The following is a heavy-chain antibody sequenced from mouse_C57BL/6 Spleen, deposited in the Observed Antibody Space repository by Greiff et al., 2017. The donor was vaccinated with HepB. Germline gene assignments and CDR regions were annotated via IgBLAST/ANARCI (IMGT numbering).Heavy chain of an antibody. CDR1: GYTFTSYW. Sequence: QVQLQQSGAELVRPGSSVKLSCKASGYTFTSYWMHWVKQRPIQGLEWIGNIDPSDSETHYNQKFKDKATLTVDKSSSTAYMQLSSLTSEDSAVYYCARAENSNYLAWFAYWGQGTLVTVSA. CDR2: IDPSDSET. V-gene: IGHV1-52*01. J-gene: IGHJ3*01. CDR3: ARAENSNYLAWFAY. D-gene: IGHD2-5*01.